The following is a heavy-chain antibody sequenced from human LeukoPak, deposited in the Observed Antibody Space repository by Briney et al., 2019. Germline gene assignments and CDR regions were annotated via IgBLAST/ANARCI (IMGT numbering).Heavy chain of an antibody. J-gene: IGHJ4*02. CDR2: IIPIFGTA. CDR1: GGTFSSYA. D-gene: IGHD3-10*01. Sequence: SVKVSCKASGGTFSSYAISWVRQAPGQGLEWMGRIIPIFGTANYAQKFQGRVTITTDESTSTAYMELSSLRSEDTAVYYCASYKNYYGSGTHFDYWGQETLVTVSS. CDR3: ASYKNYYGSGTHFDY. V-gene: IGHV1-69*05.